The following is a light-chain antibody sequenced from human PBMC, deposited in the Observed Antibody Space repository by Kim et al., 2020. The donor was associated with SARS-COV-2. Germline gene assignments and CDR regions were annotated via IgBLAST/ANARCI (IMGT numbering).Light chain of an antibody. Sequence: DIQMTQSPSSVSASIGDIVTITCRASQDISIWLAWYQQKPGKAPRLLIYSASTLLSGVPSRFSGSGSGTEFTLTISSLQPEDFAIYYCQQANTFPLTFGGGTKVDIK. CDR3: QQANTFPLT. J-gene: IGKJ4*01. CDR1: QDISIW. V-gene: IGKV1D-12*01. CDR2: SAS.